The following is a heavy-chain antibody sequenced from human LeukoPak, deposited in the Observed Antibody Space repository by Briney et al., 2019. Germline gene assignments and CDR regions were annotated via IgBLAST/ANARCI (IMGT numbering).Heavy chain of an antibody. CDR2: IWFDESIK. V-gene: IGHV3-33*01. J-gene: IGHJ4*02. CDR1: GFDLSTYA. CDR3: AGLHSNSRPAAMGTLFDN. D-gene: IGHD6-6*01. Sequence: GGSLRLSCAASGFDLSTYAMHWVRQAPGKGLEWVAVIWFDESIKYYADAVKGRFTISRDNSKNTLYLQMNSLRAEDTAVYYCAGLHSNSRPAAMGTLFDNWGQGTLVTVSS.